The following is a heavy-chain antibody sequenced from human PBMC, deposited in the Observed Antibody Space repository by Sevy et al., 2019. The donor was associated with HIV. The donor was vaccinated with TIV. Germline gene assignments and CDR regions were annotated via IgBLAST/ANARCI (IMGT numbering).Heavy chain of an antibody. Sequence: GGSLRLSCAASRFTFSSYWMSWVRQAPGKGLEWVANINQDGSEKYHLDSVKGRFTISRDNAKNSLYLQMNSLRAEDSSVYFCARVSSICCGRGYFYAMDVWGQGTTVTVSS. CDR1: RFTFSSYW. V-gene: IGHV3-7*01. CDR3: ARVSSICCGRGYFYAMDV. J-gene: IGHJ6*02. D-gene: IGHD2-15*01. CDR2: INQDGSEK.